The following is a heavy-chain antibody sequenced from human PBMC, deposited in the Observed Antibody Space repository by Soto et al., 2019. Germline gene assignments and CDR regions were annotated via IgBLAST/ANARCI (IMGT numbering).Heavy chain of an antibody. D-gene: IGHD3-9*01. Sequence: ASVKASCKASGYTFTSYGISWVRQAPGQGLEWMGWISAYNGNTNYAQKLQGRVTMTTDTSTSTAYMELRSLRSDDTAVYYCARARYFDCPRWFDLWGQGTLVTVSS. CDR2: ISAYNGNT. V-gene: IGHV1-18*01. CDR1: GYTFTSYG. CDR3: ARARYFDCPRWFDL. J-gene: IGHJ5*02.